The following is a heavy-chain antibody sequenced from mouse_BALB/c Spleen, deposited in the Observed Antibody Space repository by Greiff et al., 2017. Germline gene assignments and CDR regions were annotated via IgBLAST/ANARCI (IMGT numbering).Heavy chain of an antibody. Sequence: EVKLVESGGGLVKPGGSLKLSCAASGFTFSSYAMSWVRQSPEKRLEWVAEISSGGSYTYYPDTVTGRFTISRDNAKNTLYLEMSSLRSEDTAMYYCARIITTGFDYWGQGTTLTVSS. CDR3: ARIITTGFDY. J-gene: IGHJ2*01. D-gene: IGHD1-2*01. CDR1: GFTFSSYA. V-gene: IGHV5-9-4*01. CDR2: ISSGGSYT.